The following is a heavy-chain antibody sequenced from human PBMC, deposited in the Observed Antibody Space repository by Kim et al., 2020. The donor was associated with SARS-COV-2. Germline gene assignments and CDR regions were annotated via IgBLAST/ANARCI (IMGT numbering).Heavy chain of an antibody. CDR2: ISGSGGST. D-gene: IGHD3-10*01. J-gene: IGHJ5*02. Sequence: GGSLRLSCAASGFTFSSYAMSWVRQAPGKGLEWVSAISGSGGSTYYADSVKGRFTISRDNSKNTLYLQMNSLRAEDPAVYYCAKDNLGGSGSYYILVGYNWFDPWGQGTLVTVSS. CDR1: GFTFSSYA. V-gene: IGHV3-23*01. CDR3: AKDNLGGSGSYYILVGYNWFDP.